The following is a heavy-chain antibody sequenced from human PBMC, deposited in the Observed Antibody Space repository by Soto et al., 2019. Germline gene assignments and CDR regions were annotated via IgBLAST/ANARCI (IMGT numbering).Heavy chain of an antibody. Sequence: QVQLVQSGAEVKKPGASVKVSCKASGYTFTNYGISWVRQAPGQGLEWMGWISAYNGNINYAQKLQGRVTMTTAPPTSKAYMELRSLRSDATAMYYCATSYWVGNCYSNLPLDSYYSGMDSGGQGTTVTVSS. D-gene: IGHD2-21*02. CDR2: ISAYNGNI. CDR3: ATSYWVGNCYSNLPLDSYYSGMDS. CDR1: GYTFTNYG. V-gene: IGHV1-18*01. J-gene: IGHJ6*02.